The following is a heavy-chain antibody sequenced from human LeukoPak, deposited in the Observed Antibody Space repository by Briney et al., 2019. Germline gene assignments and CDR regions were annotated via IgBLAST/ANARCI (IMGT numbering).Heavy chain of an antibody. D-gene: IGHD4-11*01. CDR2: ISAYNGNT. J-gene: IGHJ5*02. V-gene: IGHV1-18*01. CDR3: ARDLLQYEGNWFDP. CDR1: GYTFTGYG. Sequence: GASVKVSCKASGYTFTGYGISWVRQAPGQGLEWMGWISAYNGNTNYAQKLQGRVTMTTDTSTSTAYMELRSLRSDDTAVYYCARDLLQYEGNWFDPWGQGTLVTVSS.